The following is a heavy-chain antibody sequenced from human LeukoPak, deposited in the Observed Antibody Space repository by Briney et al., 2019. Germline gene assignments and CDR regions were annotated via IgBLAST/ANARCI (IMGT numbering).Heavy chain of an antibody. CDR1: GFTFSSYG. J-gene: IGHJ4*02. D-gene: IGHD3-10*01. V-gene: IGHV3-30*02. CDR2: IRYDGSNK. CDR3: AKEILWFGESAFDY. Sequence: PGGSLRLSCAASGFTFSSYGMRWVRQAPGKGLEWVAFIRYDGSNKYYADSVKGRFTISRDNSKNTLYLQMNSLRAEDTAVYYCAKEILWFGESAFDYWGQGTLVTVSS.